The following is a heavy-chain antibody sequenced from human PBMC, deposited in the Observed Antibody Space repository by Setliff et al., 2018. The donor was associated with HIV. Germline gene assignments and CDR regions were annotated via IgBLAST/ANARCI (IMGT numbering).Heavy chain of an antibody. D-gene: IGHD4-17*01. Sequence: SETLSLTCAVSGYSISSGYYWGWIRQPPGKGLEWIGSIYSSGSTNYNPSVKSRVTISIDTSKKQFALRLTSVTAADTALYFCARDIATVATPDRADWGQGTLVTVSS. J-gene: IGHJ4*02. CDR1: GYSISSGYY. CDR2: IYSSGST. V-gene: IGHV4-38-2*02. CDR3: ARDIATVATPDRAD.